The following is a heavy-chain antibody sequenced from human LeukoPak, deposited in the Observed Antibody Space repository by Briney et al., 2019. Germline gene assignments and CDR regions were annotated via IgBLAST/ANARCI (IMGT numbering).Heavy chain of an antibody. D-gene: IGHD3-10*01. Sequence: GGSLRLSCAASGFTFDDYAMHWVRQAPGKGLEWVSGISWNSGSIGYADSVKGRFTISRDNAKNSPYLQMNSLRAEDTALYYCAKATPVGDYYYYGMDVWGQGTTVTVSS. V-gene: IGHV3-9*01. J-gene: IGHJ6*02. CDR3: AKATPVGDYYYYGMDV. CDR2: ISWNSGSI. CDR1: GFTFDDYA.